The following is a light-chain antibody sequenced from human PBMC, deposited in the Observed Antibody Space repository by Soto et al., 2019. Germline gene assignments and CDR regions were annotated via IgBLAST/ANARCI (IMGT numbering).Light chain of an antibody. CDR2: RDV. CDR1: NSNIGTNY. J-gene: IGLJ3*02. CDR3: AAWDASLSGHWV. V-gene: IGLV1-47*01. Sequence: QSVLTQPPSASGTPGQRVNISCSGSNSNIGTNYVYWYQQLPGTAPKLLIYRDVERPSGVPDRFSGSKSGTSGSLAISGPRSEDEAEYFCAAWDASLSGHWVFGGGTKLTVL.